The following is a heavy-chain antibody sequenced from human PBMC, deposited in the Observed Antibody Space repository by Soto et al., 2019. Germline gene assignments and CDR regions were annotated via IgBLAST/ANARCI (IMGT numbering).Heavy chain of an antibody. CDR1: GGSFSGYY. Sequence: QVQLQQWGAGLLKPSETLSLTCAVYGGSFSGYYWSWIRQPPGKGLEWIGEINHSGSTNYNPSLKSRVTISVDTSKNQFSLKLSSVTAADTAVYYCARLKGWHRLSPYYYGMDVWGQGTTVTVSS. J-gene: IGHJ6*02. CDR3: ARLKGWHRLSPYYYGMDV. CDR2: INHSGST. D-gene: IGHD3-16*02. V-gene: IGHV4-34*01.